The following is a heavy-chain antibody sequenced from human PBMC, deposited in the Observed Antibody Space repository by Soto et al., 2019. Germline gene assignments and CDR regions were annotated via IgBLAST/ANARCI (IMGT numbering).Heavy chain of an antibody. CDR1: GGSISNYY. Sequence: QVQLQESGPGLVKPSETLSLTCTVSGGSISNYYWSWIRQPPGKRLEWIGYIYYSGSTNYNPSLKSRVTLSVDTSKNQFSLKLSSLTAADTAMYYCARRYGDAFDFWGQGTMVTVSS. CDR3: ARRYGDAFDF. D-gene: IGHD4-17*01. V-gene: IGHV4-59*08. CDR2: IYYSGST. J-gene: IGHJ3*01.